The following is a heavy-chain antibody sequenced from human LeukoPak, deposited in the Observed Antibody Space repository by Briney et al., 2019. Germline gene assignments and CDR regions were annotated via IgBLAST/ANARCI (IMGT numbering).Heavy chain of an antibody. CDR1: GYIFTTYC. CDR3: ARRQGCSSTSCPPDS. CDR2: IYSGDSDT. J-gene: IGHJ4*02. Sequence: GESLKISCRGSGYIFTTYCIGWVPQVPGKALECRGIIYSGDSDTTYSPSFQGQVTMSADKSINTPYLQWSSLKASDTAMYYCARRQGCSSTSCPPDSWGQGTLVTVSS. D-gene: IGHD2-2*01. V-gene: IGHV5-51*01.